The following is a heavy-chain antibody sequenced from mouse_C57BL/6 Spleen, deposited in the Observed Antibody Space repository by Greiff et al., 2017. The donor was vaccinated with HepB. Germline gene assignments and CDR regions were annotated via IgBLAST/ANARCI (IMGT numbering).Heavy chain of an antibody. J-gene: IGHJ1*03. CDR2: ISSGSSTI. CDR3: ARPGLRQAYFDV. Sequence: EVKLVESGGGLVKPGGSLKLSCAASGFTFSDYGMHWVRQAPEKGLEWVAYISSGSSTIYYADTVKGRFTISRDKAKNTLFLQMTSLRSEDTAMYYCARPGLRQAYFDVWGTGTTVTVSS. D-gene: IGHD2-4*01. CDR1: GFTFSDYG. V-gene: IGHV5-17*01.